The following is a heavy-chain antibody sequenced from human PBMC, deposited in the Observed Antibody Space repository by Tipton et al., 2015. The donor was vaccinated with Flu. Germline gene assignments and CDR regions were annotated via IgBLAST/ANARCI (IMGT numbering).Heavy chain of an antibody. CDR1: GGSISTYTW. CDR3: ARRDYSNYVSVPRIWFDL. D-gene: IGHD4-11*01. Sequence: TLSLTYGVSGGSISTYTWWAWVRQPPGKGLEWIGEFYASGSINYNPPLTRRVTISVDRSKNHSSLRLTAVTAADTAVYYCARRDYSNYVSVPRIWFDLWGQGTLVTVSS. V-gene: IGHV4-4*02. J-gene: IGHJ5*02. CDR2: FYASGSI.